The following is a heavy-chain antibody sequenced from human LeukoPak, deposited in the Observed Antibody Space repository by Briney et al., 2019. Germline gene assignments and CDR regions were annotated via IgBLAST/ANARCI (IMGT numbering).Heavy chain of an antibody. CDR1: GFTFSGYA. J-gene: IGHJ4*02. CDR3: ARDHPNCVGTDCLLFDY. CDR2: ITRGGAGT. D-gene: IGHD2-21*01. Sequence: TGGSLRLSCAASGFTFSGYAMSWVRQAPGKGLEWVSTITRGGAGTYYADSVKGRFTISRDNSKNTLCLRVNSLRAEDTAVYYCARDHPNCVGTDCLLFDYWGQGTLVTVSS. V-gene: IGHV3-23*01.